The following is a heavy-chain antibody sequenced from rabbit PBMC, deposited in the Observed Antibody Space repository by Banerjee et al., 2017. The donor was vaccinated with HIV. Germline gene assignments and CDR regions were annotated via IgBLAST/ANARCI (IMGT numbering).Heavy chain of an antibody. CDR1: GFSFSAGYY. Sequence: QSLEESGGDLVKPGASLTLTCTASGFSFSAGYYMCWVRQAPGKGLEWIACIGAGSSGSTYYASWAKGRFTISKTSSTTVTLQMTSLTAADTATYFCARGGWGSFNFWGQGTLVTVS. D-gene: IGHD4-1*01. V-gene: IGHV1S40*01. CDR3: ARGGWGSFNF. J-gene: IGHJ4*01. CDR2: IGAGSSGST.